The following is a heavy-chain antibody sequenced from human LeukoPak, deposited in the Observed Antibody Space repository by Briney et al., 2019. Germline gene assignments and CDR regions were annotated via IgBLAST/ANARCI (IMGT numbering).Heavy chain of an antibody. D-gene: IGHD3-9*01. J-gene: IGHJ5*02. CDR2: IYYSGST. V-gene: IGHV4-39*01. CDR3: ARQDYDILTGYPNWFDP. CDR1: GGSISSSSYY. Sequence: SETLSLTCTVSGGSISSSSYYWGWIRQRPGKGLEWIGSIYYSGSTYYNPSLKSRVTISVDTSKNQFSLKLSSVTAAETAVYYCARQDYDILTGYPNWFDPWGQGTLVTVSS.